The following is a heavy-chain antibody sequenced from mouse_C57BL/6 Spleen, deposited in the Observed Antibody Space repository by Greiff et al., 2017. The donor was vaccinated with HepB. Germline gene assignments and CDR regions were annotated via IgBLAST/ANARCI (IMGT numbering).Heavy chain of an antibody. Sequence: VQLQESGAELVKPGASVKLSCKASGYTFTSYWMHWVKQRPGRGLEWIGRIDPNSGGTKYNEKFKSKATLTVDKPSSTAYMQLSSLTSEDSAVYYCARSLLITTVVGFDYWGQGTTLTVSS. D-gene: IGHD1-1*01. J-gene: IGHJ2*01. CDR3: ARSLLITTVVGFDY. CDR2: IDPNSGGT. V-gene: IGHV1-72*01. CDR1: GYTFTSYW.